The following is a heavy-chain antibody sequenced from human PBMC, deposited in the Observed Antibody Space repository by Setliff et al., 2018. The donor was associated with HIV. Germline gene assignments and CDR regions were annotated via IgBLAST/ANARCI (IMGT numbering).Heavy chain of an antibody. V-gene: IGHV4-28*01. Sequence: SETLSLTCAVSGYSISSSYWWGWIRQSPGKGLEWIGNIYSGRGTYYNPSLKSRVTMSVDTSKNQFPLKLSSVTAVDTAVYYCARTALWFDEADWYFELWGRGTLVTVSS. CDR1: GYSISSSYW. D-gene: IGHD3-10*01. J-gene: IGHJ2*01. CDR2: IYSGRGT. CDR3: ARTALWFDEADWYFEL.